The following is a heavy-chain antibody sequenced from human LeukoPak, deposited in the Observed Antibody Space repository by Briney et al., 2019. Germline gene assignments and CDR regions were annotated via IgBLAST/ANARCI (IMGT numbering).Heavy chain of an antibody. CDR2: IYYSGST. J-gene: IGHJ6*02. Sequence: PSETLSLTCTVSGGSISSYYWSWIRQPPGKGLEYIGYIYYSGSTNYNPSLKSRVTISVDTSKNQFSLKLSSVTAADTAVYYCARRISQGGYYGMDVWGQGTTVTVSS. V-gene: IGHV4-59*08. CDR1: GGSISSYY. CDR3: ARRISQGGYYGMDV. D-gene: IGHD2-15*01.